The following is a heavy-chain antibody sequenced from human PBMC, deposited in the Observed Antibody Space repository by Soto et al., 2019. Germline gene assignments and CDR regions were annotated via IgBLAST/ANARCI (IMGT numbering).Heavy chain of an antibody. J-gene: IGHJ3*02. Sequence: QVQLVQSGAEVKKPGASVKVSCKASGYTFTSYGISWVRQAPGQGLEWMGWISAYNGNTNYAQKLQGRVTMTTDTSTSTAYMELRRLRSDDTAVYYCARDGGGVVVAATRGAFDIWGQGTMVTVSS. CDR2: ISAYNGNT. CDR1: GYTFTSYG. CDR3: ARDGGGVVVAATRGAFDI. V-gene: IGHV1-18*01. D-gene: IGHD2-15*01.